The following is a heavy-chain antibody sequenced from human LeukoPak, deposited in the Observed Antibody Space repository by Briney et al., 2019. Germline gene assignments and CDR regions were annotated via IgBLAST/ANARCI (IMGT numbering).Heavy chain of an antibody. CDR2: ISSSSSYI. D-gene: IGHD3-22*01. CDR3: ARGISSGYTTYDAFDI. J-gene: IGHJ3*02. Sequence: GGSLRLSCTVSGFTVSSYSMNWVRQAPGKGLEWVSSISSSSSYIYYADSVKGRFTISRDNSKNTLYLQMNSLRAEDTAVYYCARGISSGYTTYDAFDIWGQGTMVTVS. CDR1: GFTVSSYS. V-gene: IGHV3-21*04.